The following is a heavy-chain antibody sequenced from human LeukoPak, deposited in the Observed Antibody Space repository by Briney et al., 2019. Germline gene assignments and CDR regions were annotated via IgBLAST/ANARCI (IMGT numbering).Heavy chain of an antibody. Sequence: GGSLRLSCGASGFTFSSYWMSWVCQAPGKGLEWVANIKQDGSEKYYVDSVKGRFTISRDNAKNSLYLQMNSLRVEDTAVYYCARYCGGDCYGMDVWGQGTTVTVSS. CDR2: IKQDGSEK. CDR1: GFTFSSYW. V-gene: IGHV3-7*01. D-gene: IGHD2-21*02. J-gene: IGHJ6*02. CDR3: ARYCGGDCYGMDV.